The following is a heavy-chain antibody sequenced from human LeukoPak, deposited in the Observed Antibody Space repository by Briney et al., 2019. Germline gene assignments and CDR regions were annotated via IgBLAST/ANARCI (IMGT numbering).Heavy chain of an antibody. CDR1: GFTFSSYS. D-gene: IGHD3-16*01. J-gene: IGHJ3*02. V-gene: IGHV3-33*08. CDR2: IWYDGSNK. Sequence: GGSLRLSCAASGFTFSSYSMNWVRQAPGKGLEWVAVIWYDGSNKYYADSVKGRFTISRDNSKNTLYLQMDSLRAEDTAVYYCARDQVGYDYVWGSLGAFDIWGQGSMVTVSS. CDR3: ARDQVGYDYVWGSLGAFDI.